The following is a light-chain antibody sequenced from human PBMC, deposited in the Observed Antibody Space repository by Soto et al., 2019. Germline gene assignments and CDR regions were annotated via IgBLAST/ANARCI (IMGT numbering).Light chain of an antibody. V-gene: IGKV1-27*01. J-gene: IGKJ1*01. CDR2: EAS. CDR1: QDISDH. CDR3: QKYDRTPRT. Sequence: DFQMTQSPSSLSASVGDRVTITCRASQDISDHLAWYQHKPGKVPNLLIYEASTLQSGVPSRFSGGGSGTDFTLTISSLQPEDVATHYCQKYDRTPRTFGQGTKVELK.